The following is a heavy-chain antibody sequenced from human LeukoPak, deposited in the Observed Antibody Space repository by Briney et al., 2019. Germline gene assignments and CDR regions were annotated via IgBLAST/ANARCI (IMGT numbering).Heavy chain of an antibody. Sequence: SETLSLTCTVSGGSISSYYWSWIRQPPGKGLEWIGYIYYSGSTNYNPSLKSRVTISVDTSKNQFSLKLSSVTAADTAVYYCARESSDYYDSGGYYVLGAFDIWGQGTMVTVSS. V-gene: IGHV4-59*01. CDR1: GGSISSYY. D-gene: IGHD3-22*01. CDR3: ARESSDYYDSGGYYVLGAFDI. J-gene: IGHJ3*02. CDR2: IYYSGST.